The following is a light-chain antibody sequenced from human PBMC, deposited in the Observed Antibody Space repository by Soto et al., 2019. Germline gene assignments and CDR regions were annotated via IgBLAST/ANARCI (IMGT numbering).Light chain of an antibody. Sequence: EIVLTQSPGTLSLSPGERATLSCRASQSVNSNYLAWYQQKPGQGPRVLMYGTASRANGIPDRFSGSGSGTDFTLTIRRLEPKDFAVNYCQQYDTSPRTFGQGTKVEI. CDR3: QQYDTSPRT. CDR2: GTA. J-gene: IGKJ1*01. CDR1: QSVNSNY. V-gene: IGKV3-20*01.